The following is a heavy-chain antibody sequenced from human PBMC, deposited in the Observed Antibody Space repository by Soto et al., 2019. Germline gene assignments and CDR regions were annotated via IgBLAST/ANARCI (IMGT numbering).Heavy chain of an antibody. CDR1: GGSFSAYY. CDR2: INHSGST. V-gene: IGHV4-34*01. J-gene: IGHJ6*02. Sequence: QVQLQQWGAGLLKPSETLSLTCAVYGGSFSAYYWSWIRQPPGKGLEWIGEINHSGSTNYNPSLKSRVTISGDTSKNQFSLKLSSVTAADTAVYYCARRPYATDVWGQGTTVTVSS. CDR3: ARRPYATDV.